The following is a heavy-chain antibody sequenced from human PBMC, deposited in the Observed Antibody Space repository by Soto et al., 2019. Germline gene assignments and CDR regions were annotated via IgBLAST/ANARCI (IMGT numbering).Heavy chain of an antibody. J-gene: IGHJ4*02. Sequence: GGSLRLSCAASGFTFSSYAMHWVRQAPGKGLEWVAVISYDGSNKYYADSVKGRFTISRDNSKNTLYLQMNSLRAEDTAVYYCAREIGSSWYGCFDYRGQGTLVTVSS. D-gene: IGHD6-13*01. CDR2: ISYDGSNK. CDR3: AREIGSSWYGCFDY. CDR1: GFTFSSYA. V-gene: IGHV3-30-3*01.